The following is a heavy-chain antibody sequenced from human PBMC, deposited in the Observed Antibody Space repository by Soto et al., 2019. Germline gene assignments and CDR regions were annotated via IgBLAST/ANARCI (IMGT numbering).Heavy chain of an antibody. D-gene: IGHD3-10*01. J-gene: IGHJ4*02. CDR2: IYHGGDT. CDR1: GGSISTHNW. V-gene: IGHV4-4*02. CDR3: ARERGDATYQGFDY. Sequence: QLQLQESGPGLVKPSETLSLTCAVSGGSISTHNWWHWIRQSPGRGLEWIGEIYHGGDTNYSPALKSRVTMSVDKSKTQSSLRLSGVSAADTAIYYCARERGDATYQGFDYWGQGALVTVSS.